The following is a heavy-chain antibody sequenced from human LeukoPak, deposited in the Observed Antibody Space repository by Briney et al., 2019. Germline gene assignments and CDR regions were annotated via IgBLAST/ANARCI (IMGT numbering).Heavy chain of an antibody. V-gene: IGHV3-21*01. CDR2: ISSTSSLI. CDR1: GFTFSSFN. D-gene: IGHD6-19*01. J-gene: IGHJ4*02. CDR3: ARYNSGWNDY. Sequence: SGGSLRLSCAASGFTFSSFNMNWVRQAPGKGLEWVSSISSTSSLIWYADSLKGRFTISRENAKNSLFLQMDSLRVEDTAVYYCARYNSGWNDYWGQGTLVTVSS.